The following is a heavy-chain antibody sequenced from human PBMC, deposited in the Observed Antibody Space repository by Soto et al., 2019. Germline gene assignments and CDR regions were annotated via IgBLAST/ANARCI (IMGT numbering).Heavy chain of an antibody. CDR2: ISGNGATT. Sequence: EVALLESGGGLVQPGGSLRLSCEVSGVAFSFYSMSWVRQAPGKGLEWVASISGNGATTYYAASGKGRFTFSRDNSKNTVHLQMNSLRGEDTAVYYCAKDRGGFTSGWEFFDFWGQGILVTVSS. D-gene: IGHD6-19*01. CDR3: AKDRGGFTSGWEFFDF. J-gene: IGHJ4*02. V-gene: IGHV3-23*01. CDR1: GVAFSFYS.